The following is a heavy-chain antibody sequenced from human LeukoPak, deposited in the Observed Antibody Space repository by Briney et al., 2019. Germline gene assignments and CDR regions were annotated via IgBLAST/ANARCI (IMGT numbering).Heavy chain of an antibody. D-gene: IGHD7-27*01. Sequence: GGSLRLSCAASGFTFSSYTMSWVHQAPGKGLEWVSTITTSDGNTYYADSVKGRFTVSRDNSKNTLFLQMNSLRAEDTAVYYCAKDGGLWVSAHWGDSWGRGTLVTVSS. CDR2: ITTSDGNT. CDR3: AKDGGLWVSAHWGDS. V-gene: IGHV3-23*01. CDR1: GFTFSSYT. J-gene: IGHJ4*02.